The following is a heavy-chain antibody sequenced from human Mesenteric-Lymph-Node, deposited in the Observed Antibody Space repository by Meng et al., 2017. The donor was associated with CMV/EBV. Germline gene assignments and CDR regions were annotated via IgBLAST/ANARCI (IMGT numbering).Heavy chain of an antibody. J-gene: IGHJ6*02. CDR2: VRSKTNNYAT. V-gene: IGHV3-73*01. CDR3: GIPYGDYSYYRGLDV. Sequence: GESLKISCAASGFIFSDSAVYWVRQASGKGLEWVGRVRSKTNNYATAYAASVKGRFTISRDESKNAAFLEMNNLKTDDTAVYFCGIPYGDYSYYRGLDVWGPGTTVTVSS. CDR1: GFIFSDSA. D-gene: IGHD4-17*01.